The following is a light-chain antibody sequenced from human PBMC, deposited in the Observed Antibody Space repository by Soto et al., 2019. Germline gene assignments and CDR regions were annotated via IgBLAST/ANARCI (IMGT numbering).Light chain of an antibody. CDR3: QQSNSSPPT. V-gene: IGKV1-39*01. CDR2: AAS. J-gene: IGKJ1*01. CDR1: QSISSY. Sequence: DIQMTQSPSSLSASVGDRVTITCRASQSISSYLNWYQQKPGKAPKLLIYAASSLQSGVPSRFSGSGSGKDFTLTISSLQPEDFATYYCQQSNSSPPTFGQGTKVEIK.